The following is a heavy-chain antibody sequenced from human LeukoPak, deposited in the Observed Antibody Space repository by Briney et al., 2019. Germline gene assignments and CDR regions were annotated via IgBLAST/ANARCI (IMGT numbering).Heavy chain of an antibody. D-gene: IGHD3-10*01. J-gene: IGHJ4*02. CDR2: IYYSGST. Sequence: SETLSLTCTVSGGSISSYYWSWIRQPPGKGLEWIGYIYYSGSTNYNPSLKSRVTISVDTSKNQFFLKLSSVTAADTAIYYCASLNYHGSGSPFDYWGQGMLVTVSS. CDR3: ASLNYHGSGSPFDY. CDR1: GGSISSYY. V-gene: IGHV4-59*01.